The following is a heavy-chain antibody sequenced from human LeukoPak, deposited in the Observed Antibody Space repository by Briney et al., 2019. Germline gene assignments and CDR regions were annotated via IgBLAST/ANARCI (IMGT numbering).Heavy chain of an antibody. CDR3: ARDQGRQQLYYYYYYMDV. J-gene: IGHJ6*03. CDR1: GFLFNSHH. CDR2: ITSSSSKI. Sequence: GSLRLSCAASGFLFNSHHMNWVRQAPGKGLEWILYITSSSSKIYYADSVEGRFTISRDNAKKSVYLQMSSLRAEDTAVYYCARDQGRQQLYYYYYYMDVWGKGTTVTVSS. D-gene: IGHD6-13*01. V-gene: IGHV3-48*04.